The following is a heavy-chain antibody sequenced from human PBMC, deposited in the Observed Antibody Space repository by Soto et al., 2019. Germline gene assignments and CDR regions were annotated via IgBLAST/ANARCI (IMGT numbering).Heavy chain of an antibody. CDR1: GAYMRNDYYY. CDR3: ARWVEVSLDYFDS. Sequence: KPSETLSLTCTVSGAYMRNDYYYWNWVRQNPGKDLEWIGHMHHSGRTHYNPSLKSRVAISVDTSKNQFSLYLNSVTAADTAVYYCARWVEVSLDYFDSWGQGTPVTVSS. V-gene: IGHV4-31*03. CDR2: MHHSGRT. D-gene: IGHD2-15*01. J-gene: IGHJ4*02.